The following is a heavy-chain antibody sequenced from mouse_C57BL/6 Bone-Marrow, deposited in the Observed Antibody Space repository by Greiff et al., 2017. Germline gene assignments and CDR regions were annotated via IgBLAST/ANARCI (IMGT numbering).Heavy chain of an antibody. D-gene: IGHD2-12*01. CDR1: GYTFTDYY. CDR2: IYPGSGNT. J-gene: IGHJ2*01. Sequence: QVQLQQSGAELVRPGASVKLSCKASGYTFTDYYINWVKQRPGQGLVWIARIYPGSGNTYYNEKFKGKATLTADKSSSTAYMQLSSLTSEDSAVYCCAREGDSSDYWGQGTTLTVSS. V-gene: IGHV1-76*01. CDR3: AREGDSSDY.